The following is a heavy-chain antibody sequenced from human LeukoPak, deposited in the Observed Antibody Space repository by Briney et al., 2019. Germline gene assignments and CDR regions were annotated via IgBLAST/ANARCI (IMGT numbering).Heavy chain of an antibody. V-gene: IGHV3-48*01. D-gene: IGHD3-9*01. CDR1: GFTFSSYS. CDR3: ARGPDNDAFDI. CDR2: ISSSSSTI. J-gene: IGHJ3*02. Sequence: GGSLRLSCAASGFTFSSYSMNWVRQAPGKGLEWVSYISSSSSTIYYADSVKGRFTISRDNSRNTLYLQMNSLRAEDTAVYYCARGPDNDAFDIWGQGTMVTVSS.